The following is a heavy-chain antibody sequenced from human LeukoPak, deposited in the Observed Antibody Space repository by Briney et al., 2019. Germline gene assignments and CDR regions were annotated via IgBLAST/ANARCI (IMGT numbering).Heavy chain of an antibody. CDR1: GGSISSYY. J-gene: IGHJ6*03. CDR3: ARGRYESTRLSAYYYYYMDV. V-gene: IGHV4-4*07. D-gene: IGHD1-14*01. Sequence: PSETLSLTCTVSGGSISSYYWSWIRQPAEKGLEWIGRIYTSGSTIYNPSLKSRVTMSVDTSKNQFSLKLSSVTAADTAVYYCARGRYESTRLSAYYYYYMDVWGKGTTVTVSS. CDR2: IYTSGST.